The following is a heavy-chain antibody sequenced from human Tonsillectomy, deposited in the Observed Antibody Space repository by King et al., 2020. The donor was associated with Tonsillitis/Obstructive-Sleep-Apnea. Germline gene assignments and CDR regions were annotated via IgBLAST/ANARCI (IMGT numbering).Heavy chain of an antibody. J-gene: IGHJ4*02. CDR3: VRDDKDGRHFDY. V-gene: IGHV1-46*01. CDR2: INPSDGIT. D-gene: IGHD2-15*01. Sequence: QLVQSGAEVKKPGASVKVSCKASGYTFTRNYIHWVRQAPGQGLEWMGIINPSDGITTYAQKFQGRVSMTRDTSTSTVNMEVSSLTSEDTAVYYCVRDDKDGRHFDYWGQGSLVTVSS. CDR1: GYTFTRNY.